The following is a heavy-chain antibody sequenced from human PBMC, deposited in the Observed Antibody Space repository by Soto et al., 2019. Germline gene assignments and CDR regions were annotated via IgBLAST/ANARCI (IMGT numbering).Heavy chain of an antibody. CDR1: GGTLSDYA. CDR3: AVAAVREIMAQESSGMAV. Sequence: QVQLVQSGAEVKTPGSSVKVSCKASGGTLSDYAISWVRQAPGQGLEWMGGIMPTVDSANYAQNFQGRLTISADGSTSTANLELSSLRSDDTAVYYCAVAAVREIMAQESSGMAVWGQGTTVIVSS. CDR2: IMPTVDSA. J-gene: IGHJ6*02. D-gene: IGHD3-10*01. V-gene: IGHV1-69*01.